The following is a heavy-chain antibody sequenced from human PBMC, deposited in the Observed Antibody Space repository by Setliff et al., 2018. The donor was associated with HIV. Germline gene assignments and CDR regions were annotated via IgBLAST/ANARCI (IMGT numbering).Heavy chain of an antibody. CDR2: IKQDGSEK. D-gene: IGHD3-10*01. CDR3: ALLWPFDY. V-gene: IGHV3-7*03. J-gene: IGHJ4*02. Sequence: GGSLRLSCATSGFTFSTHWMTWVRQAPGKGLEWVANIKQDGSEKYYVDSVKGRFTISRDNAENSLFLQMNSLRAEDTAIYYCALLWPFDYWGQGALVTVSS. CDR1: GFTFSTHW.